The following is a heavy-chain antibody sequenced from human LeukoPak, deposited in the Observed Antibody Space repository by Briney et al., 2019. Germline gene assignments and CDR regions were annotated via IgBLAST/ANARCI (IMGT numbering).Heavy chain of an antibody. CDR2: IYHSGST. CDR1: GGSISSSNW. J-gene: IGHJ5*02. D-gene: IGHD2-21*02. CDR3: ARTPTYCGGDCYYLDP. Sequence: PSGTLSLTCAVSGGSISSSNWWSWVRQPPGKGLEWIGEIYHSGSTNYNPSLKSRVTISVDKSKNQFSLKLSSVTAADTAMYFCARTPTYCGGDCYYLDPWGQGTLVTVSS. V-gene: IGHV4-4*02.